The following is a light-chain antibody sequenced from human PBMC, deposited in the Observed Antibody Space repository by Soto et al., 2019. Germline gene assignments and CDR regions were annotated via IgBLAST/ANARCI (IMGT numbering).Light chain of an antibody. Sequence: EIVLPLSPGPLSLSPGERSTLSCMASQSVSSNNLAWYQQKLGRAPRLLISGASRRATGIPDRFSGSGSGTDFTLTITSLEPEDFAVYYCQQYGTSPRTFGQGTRLEIK. J-gene: IGKJ5*01. CDR1: QSVSSNN. CDR2: GAS. CDR3: QQYGTSPRT. V-gene: IGKV3-20*01.